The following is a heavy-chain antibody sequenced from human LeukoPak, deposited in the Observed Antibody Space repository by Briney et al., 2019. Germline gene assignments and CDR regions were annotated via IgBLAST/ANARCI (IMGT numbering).Heavy chain of an antibody. D-gene: IGHD2-2*01. CDR3: AKSSDGSTSFDQ. J-gene: IGHJ4*02. V-gene: IGHV3-23*01. CDR1: GYSISSGYY. Sequence: ETLSLTCTVSGYSISSGYYWGWIRQPPGKGLEWVSGISDSGGTTYYVDSVKGRFTISRDNSKNTLYLQINSLRAEDMALYYCAKSSDGSTSFDQWGQGTLVTVSS. CDR2: ISDSGGTT.